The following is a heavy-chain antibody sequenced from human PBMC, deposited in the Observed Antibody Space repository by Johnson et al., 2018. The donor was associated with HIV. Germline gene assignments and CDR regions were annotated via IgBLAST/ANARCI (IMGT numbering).Heavy chain of an antibody. CDR1: GLTFSNAW. J-gene: IGHJ3*02. Sequence: QVQLVESGGGLVKPGGSLRLSCAASGLTFSNAWMNWVRQAPGKGLEWVAFIRYDGGNKYYSDSVKGRFTISRDNSKNTLYLQMNSLRPEDTAVYYCARGVVGVLSNALDIWGQGTMVSVSS. CDR2: IRYDGGNK. CDR3: ARGVVGVLSNALDI. D-gene: IGHD3-16*01. V-gene: IGHV3-30*02.